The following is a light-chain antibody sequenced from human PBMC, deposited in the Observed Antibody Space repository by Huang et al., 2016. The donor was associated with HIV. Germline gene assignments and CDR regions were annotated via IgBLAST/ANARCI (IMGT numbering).Light chain of an antibody. V-gene: IGKV4-1*01. Sequence: DIVMTQSPDSLAVSLGERATINCKSSQTVLDSSNNKNYLAWYQQKPGQPPKLLIYWAPPREPAVPDRCSGDGSGTAITRTISSLQAEDVAVYYCHQYFDTPYYFGQGTKLEL. J-gene: IGKJ2*01. CDR2: WAP. CDR1: QTVLDSSNNKNY. CDR3: HQYFDTPYY.